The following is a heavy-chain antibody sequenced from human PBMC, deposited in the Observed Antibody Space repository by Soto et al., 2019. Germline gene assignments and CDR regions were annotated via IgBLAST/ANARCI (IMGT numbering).Heavy chain of an antibody. CDR1: EFTFSTYA. J-gene: IGHJ3*01. Sequence: GGSLRLSCADPEFTFSTYAMTWVRQAPGGRLEWVSSITGSGVGTSYADPVKGRFTVSRDNSKDTLFLRMNSLRVEDTAVYYCTREPNGDHIGAFDFWGQGIMVTVSS. V-gene: IGHV3-23*01. D-gene: IGHD4-17*01. CDR3: TREPNGDHIGAFDF. CDR2: ITGSGVGT.